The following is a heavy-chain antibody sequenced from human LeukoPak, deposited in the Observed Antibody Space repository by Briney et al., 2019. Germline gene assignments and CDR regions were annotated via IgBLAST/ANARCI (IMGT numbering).Heavy chain of an antibody. D-gene: IGHD3-10*01. Sequence: PSETLSLTCTVSGGSISSLYWSWIRQSPGKGLEWIGYLYYSGSTKYNPSLKSRVTTSVDTSKNQFSLKLSSVTAADTAVYYCARVYYYGSGSYIDYWGRGTLVTVSS. J-gene: IGHJ4*02. V-gene: IGHV4-59*11. CDR1: GGSISSLY. CDR3: ARVYYYGSGSYIDY. CDR2: LYYSGST.